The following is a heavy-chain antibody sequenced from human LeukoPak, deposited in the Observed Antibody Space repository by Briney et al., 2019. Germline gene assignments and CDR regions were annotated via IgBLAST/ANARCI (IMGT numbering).Heavy chain of an antibody. CDR2: ISGSADRI. CDR1: GFSFSGYA. V-gene: IGHV3-23*01. D-gene: IGHD4-17*01. J-gene: IGHJ4*02. Sequence: GGSPRLSCAASGFSFSGYAMSWVRQAPGKGLELVSSISGSADRIYYADSVKGRFTISRDNAKNTVSLQMNSLRAEDTAAYYCAKGHGDYVPSNYRDYRGEG. CDR3: AKGHGDYVPSNYRDY.